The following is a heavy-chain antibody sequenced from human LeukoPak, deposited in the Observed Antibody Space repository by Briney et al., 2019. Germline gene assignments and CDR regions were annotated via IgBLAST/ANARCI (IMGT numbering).Heavy chain of an antibody. CDR2: ISAHNGNT. CDR1: GYTFTNYG. V-gene: IGHV1-18*01. CDR3: ARERYCSGGSCYSGALDT. J-gene: IGHJ3*02. Sequence: ASVEVSCKASGYTFTNYGISWVRQAPGQGLEWMGWISAHNGNTDYAQKFQGRVTMTTDTSTSTAYMELRSLRSDDRAVYYCARERYCSGGSCYSGALDTWGQGTMVTVSS. D-gene: IGHD2-15*01.